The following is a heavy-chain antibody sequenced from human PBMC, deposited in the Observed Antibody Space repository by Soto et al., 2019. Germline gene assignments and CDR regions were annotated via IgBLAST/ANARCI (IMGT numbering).Heavy chain of an antibody. CDR1: GFTFSDHY. D-gene: IGHD2-15*01. V-gene: IGHV3-72*01. Sequence: GGSLRLSCAASGFTFSDHYMDWVRQAPGKGLEWVGRTRNKANSYTTEYAASVKGRFTISRDDSKNSLYLQMNSLKTEDTTVYYCARGPRGYCSGGSCYPFDYWGQGTLVTVSS. CDR2: TRNKANSYTT. CDR3: ARGPRGYCSGGSCYPFDY. J-gene: IGHJ4*02.